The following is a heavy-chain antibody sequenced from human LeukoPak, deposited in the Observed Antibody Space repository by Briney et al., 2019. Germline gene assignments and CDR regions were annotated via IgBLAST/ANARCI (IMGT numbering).Heavy chain of an antibody. CDR3: ARAGTTFEGWFDP. CDR2: IYYSGST. D-gene: IGHD1-1*01. Sequence: PSETLSLTCTVSGGSISSSSYYWGWIRQPPGKGLEWIGSIYYSGSTYYNPSLKSRVTISVDTSKNQFSLKLSSVTAADTAVYYCARAGTTFEGWFDPWGQGTLVTVSS. V-gene: IGHV4-39*07. J-gene: IGHJ5*02. CDR1: GGSISSSSYY.